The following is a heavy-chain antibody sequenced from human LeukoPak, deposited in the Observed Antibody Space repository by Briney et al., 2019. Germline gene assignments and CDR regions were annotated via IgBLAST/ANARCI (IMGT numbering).Heavy chain of an antibody. J-gene: IGHJ3*02. CDR3: ARGLFLSGYLDAFDI. CDR2: ISPSGDIT. Sequence: GGTLRLSCAGSGFTFSSHGMDWVRQAPGKGLEWVSGISPSGDITYYADSVKGRFTISRDNSKNTLYLQMNSLRVEDTAVYYCARGLFLSGYLDAFDIWGQGTVVTVSS. V-gene: IGHV3-23*01. D-gene: IGHD3-22*01. CDR1: GFTFSSHG.